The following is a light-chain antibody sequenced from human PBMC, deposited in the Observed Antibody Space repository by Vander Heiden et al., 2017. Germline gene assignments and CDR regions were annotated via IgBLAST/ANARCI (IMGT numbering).Light chain of an antibody. Sequence: EFVLPQSPGTLSLSPGERATLSCRASQSVSSSNLAWYQQIPGQAPRLVIYCASSRATGIPDRFSGSGSGTDFTLTISRLEPEDFAVYYCHQFSNSPHTFGQGTKVEIK. J-gene: IGKJ1*01. CDR2: CAS. CDR3: HQFSNSPHT. V-gene: IGKV3-20*01. CDR1: QSVSSSN.